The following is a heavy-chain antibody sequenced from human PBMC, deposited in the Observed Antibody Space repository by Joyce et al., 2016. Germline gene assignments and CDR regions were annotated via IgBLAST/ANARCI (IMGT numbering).Heavy chain of an antibody. D-gene: IGHD4-17*01. V-gene: IGHV6-1*01. Sequence: GDSVSSNSAAWSWIRQSPSRGLEWLGRTFYRSKWYNDYAVSVISRITINPDTSKNQFSLQLNSVTPEDTAVYYCARDRGTYGDSYTFDCWGQGTLVTVSS. CDR2: TFYRSKWYN. CDR1: GDSVSSNSAA. J-gene: IGHJ4*02. CDR3: ARDRGTYGDSYTFDC.